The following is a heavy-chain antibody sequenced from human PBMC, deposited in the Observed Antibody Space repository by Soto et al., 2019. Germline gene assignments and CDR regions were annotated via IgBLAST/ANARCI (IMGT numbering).Heavy chain of an antibody. V-gene: IGHV3-7*04. CDR2: IKQDGSEK. CDR3: ARGDYYDSSGPFLDVFDI. J-gene: IGHJ3*02. Sequence: PGGSLRLSCAASGFTFSSYWMSWVRQAPGKGLEWVANIKQDGSEKWYVDSVKGRFTMSRDNAKNSLYLQMNSLRAEDTAVYYCARGDYYDSSGPFLDVFDIWGKGTMVTVS. D-gene: IGHD3-22*01. CDR1: GFTFSSYW.